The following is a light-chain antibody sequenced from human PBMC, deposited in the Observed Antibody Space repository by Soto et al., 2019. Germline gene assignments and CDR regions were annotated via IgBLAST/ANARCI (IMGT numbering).Light chain of an antibody. CDR2: EVS. V-gene: IGLV2-14*01. CDR3: SSFTSRSTPV. Sequence: QSALTQPASVSGSPGQSITISCTGTSSDVGAYNRVSWSQQHPGEVPKLIIYEVSKRPSGVSNRFSGSRSGNTASLTISGLQPEDEADYYCSSFTSRSTPVFGGGTKLTVL. J-gene: IGLJ2*01. CDR1: SSDVGAYNR.